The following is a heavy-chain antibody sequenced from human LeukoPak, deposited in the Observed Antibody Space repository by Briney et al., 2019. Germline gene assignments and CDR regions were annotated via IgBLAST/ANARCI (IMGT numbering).Heavy chain of an antibody. V-gene: IGHV4-59*08. CDR1: GGSIRRYH. D-gene: IGHD6-13*01. Sequence: PSETLSLTCTVSGGSIRRYHWSWIRQPPGKGLEWIGYIHYTGSTKYNPSLKSRVTMSVDTSKNQFSLKVSSVTAADTAVYYCARHDNSDWYVFAYWGQGTLVTVSS. J-gene: IGHJ4*02. CDR3: ARHDNSDWYVFAY. CDR2: IHYTGST.